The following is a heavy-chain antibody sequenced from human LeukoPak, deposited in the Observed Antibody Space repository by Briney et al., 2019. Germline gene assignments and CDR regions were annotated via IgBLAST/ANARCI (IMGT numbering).Heavy chain of an antibody. D-gene: IGHD3-10*01. CDR1: GFTFSTYA. J-gene: IGHJ4*02. Sequence: GGTLRLSCAASGFTFSTYAMSWVRQAPGKGLEWVSAIGGSGGSTYYADSVKGRFTISRDDSKNTLYLQMNSLRAEDTAIYYCAKFTRTLVRGALVNWGQGTLVTVSS. CDR3: AKFTRTLVRGALVN. V-gene: IGHV3-23*01. CDR2: IGGSGGST.